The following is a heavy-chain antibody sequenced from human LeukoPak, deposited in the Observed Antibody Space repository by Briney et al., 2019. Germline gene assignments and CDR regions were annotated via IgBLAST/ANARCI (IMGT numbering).Heavy chain of an antibody. CDR3: ARDERGTSAIFDP. CDR2: IYHSGST. CDR1: GYSISSGYY. J-gene: IGHJ5*02. D-gene: IGHD3-3*01. Sequence: SETLSLTCTVSGYSISSGYYWGWIRQPPGKGLEWIGSIYHSGSTYYNPSLKSRVTISVDTSKNQFSLKLSSVTAADTAVYYCARDERGTSAIFDPWGQGTLVTVSS. V-gene: IGHV4-38-2*02.